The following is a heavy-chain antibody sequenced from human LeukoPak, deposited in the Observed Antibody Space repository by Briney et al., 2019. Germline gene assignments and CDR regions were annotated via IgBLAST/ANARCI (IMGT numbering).Heavy chain of an antibody. V-gene: IGHV3-74*01. J-gene: IGHJ4*02. D-gene: IGHD4-17*01. CDR1: GFTFSNYR. Sequence: GGSLRLSCAASGFTFSNYRMHWVRQPPGRGLVWVSRINTNGSSTSYSDSVKGRFTISRDNAKNTLYLQMNSLRAEDTAVYYCTRGHDYVNDFDYRGQGTLVTVSS. CDR2: INTNGSST. CDR3: TRGHDYVNDFDY.